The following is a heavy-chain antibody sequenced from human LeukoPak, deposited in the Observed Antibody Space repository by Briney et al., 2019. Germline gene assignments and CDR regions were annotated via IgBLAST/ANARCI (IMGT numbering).Heavy chain of an antibody. J-gene: IGHJ4*02. CDR3: ARGGYYDYVWGSYRFDY. V-gene: IGHV4-34*01. CDR2: INHSGST. Sequence: SETLSLTCAVYGGSFSVYYWSWIRQPPGKGLEWIGEINHSGSTNYNPSLKSRVTISVDTSKNQFSLKLSSVTAADTAVYYCARGGYYDYVWGSYRFDYWGQGTLVTVSS. D-gene: IGHD3-16*02. CDR1: GGSFSVYY.